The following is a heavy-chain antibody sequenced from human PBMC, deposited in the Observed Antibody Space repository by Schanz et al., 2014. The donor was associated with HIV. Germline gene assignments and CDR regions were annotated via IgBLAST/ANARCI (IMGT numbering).Heavy chain of an antibody. D-gene: IGHD6-19*01. J-gene: IGHJ4*02. CDR1: GFNFITYG. CDR3: AKGLRQWLVLGVSDY. V-gene: IGHV3-30*02. CDR2: IGYDGSNI. Sequence: VQLVESGGGLIQPGGSLRLSCVASGFNFITYGMHWVRQAPGKGLEWVAIIGYDGSNIYYAASVKGRFTIARDNSKNTLYLQMNSLRAEDTAVYYCAKGLRQWLVLGVSDYWGQGTLVTVSP.